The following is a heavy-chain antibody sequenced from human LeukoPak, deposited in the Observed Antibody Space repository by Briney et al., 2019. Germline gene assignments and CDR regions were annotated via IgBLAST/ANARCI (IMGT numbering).Heavy chain of an antibody. CDR3: ARDNYYDSRGHGDY. V-gene: IGHV3-30-3*01. D-gene: IGHD3-22*01. CDR1: GFTFSSYA. Sequence: GRSLRLSCAASGFTFSSYAMHWVRQAPGKGLEWVAVISYDGSNKYYADSVKGRFTISRDNSKNTLYLQMNSLRDEDTAVYYWARDNYYDSRGHGDYWGRGPLVTVSS. J-gene: IGHJ4*02. CDR2: ISYDGSNK.